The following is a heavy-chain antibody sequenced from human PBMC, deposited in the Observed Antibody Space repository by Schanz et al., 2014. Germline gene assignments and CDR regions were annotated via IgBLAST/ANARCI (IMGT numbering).Heavy chain of an antibody. V-gene: IGHV1-18*01. J-gene: IGHJ6*02. D-gene: IGHD3-10*01. CDR3: GRDAGWAFGDYHGMDV. Sequence: QVQLVQSGGEVKKPGASATVSCKASGYTFNNHGISWVRQAPGQGLEWMGWISVYHGHTNYAEKVHGRVTMTTDTSTSTAYMELRSLIADDTAVYYGGRDAGWAFGDYHGMDVWGQGTSVTVSS. CDR2: ISVYHGHT. CDR1: GYTFNNHG.